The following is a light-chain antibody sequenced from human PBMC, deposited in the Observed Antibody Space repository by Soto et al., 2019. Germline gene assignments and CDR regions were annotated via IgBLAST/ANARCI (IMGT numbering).Light chain of an antibody. CDR3: QQYDRASWT. CDR2: RAS. CDR1: QSISSW. V-gene: IGKV1-5*03. J-gene: IGKJ1*01. Sequence: DIQMTQSPSTLSASVGDRVIITCRASQSISSWLAWYQQKPGKAPDLLIYRASTLKTGIPSRFSGSGSGTEFTLTISSLQPDDFATYYCQQYDRASWTFGPGTKVDIK.